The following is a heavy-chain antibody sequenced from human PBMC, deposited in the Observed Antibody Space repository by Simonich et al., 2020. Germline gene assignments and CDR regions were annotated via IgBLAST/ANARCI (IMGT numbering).Heavy chain of an antibody. V-gene: IGHV3-48*01. Sequence: EVQLVESGGGLVQPGGSLRLSCAAYGFTFSSYSMNWVRQAPGKGLEWVSYISSSSSTIYYADSVKGRLTISRDNAKNSLYLQMNSLRAEDTAVYYCARDSSYYAFDIWGQGTMVTVSS. CDR2: ISSSSSTI. J-gene: IGHJ3*02. CDR3: ARDSSYYAFDI. D-gene: IGHD5-12*01. CDR1: GFTFSSYS.